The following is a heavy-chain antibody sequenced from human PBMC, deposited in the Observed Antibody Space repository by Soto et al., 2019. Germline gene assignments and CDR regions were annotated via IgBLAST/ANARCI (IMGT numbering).Heavy chain of an antibody. CDR2: IIPIFGTA. CDR3: ARDTYYYDSSGYYPGSYYYYGMDV. J-gene: IGHJ6*02. CDR1: GGTFSSYA. D-gene: IGHD3-22*01. V-gene: IGHV1-69*01. Sequence: QVQLVQSGAEVKKPGSSVKVSCKASGGTFSSYAISWVRQAPGQGLEWMGGIIPIFGTANYAQKFQGRVTITADESTSTAYMELRSLRSEDTAVYYCARDTYYYDSSGYYPGSYYYYGMDVWGQGTTVTVSS.